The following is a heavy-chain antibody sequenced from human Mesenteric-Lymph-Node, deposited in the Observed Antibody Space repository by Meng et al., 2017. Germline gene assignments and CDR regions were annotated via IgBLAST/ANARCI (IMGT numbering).Heavy chain of an antibody. CDR3: ARVKFRVYYFDY. Sequence: ASVKVSCKASGYTFTSYGIRWVRQAPGQGLEWMGWISAYNGNTNYAQKLQGRVTMTTDTSTSTAYMELRSLRSDDTAVYYCARVKFRVYYFDYWGQGTLVTVSS. CDR2: ISAYNGNT. J-gene: IGHJ4*02. D-gene: IGHD3-10*01. CDR1: GYTFTSYG. V-gene: IGHV1-18*04.